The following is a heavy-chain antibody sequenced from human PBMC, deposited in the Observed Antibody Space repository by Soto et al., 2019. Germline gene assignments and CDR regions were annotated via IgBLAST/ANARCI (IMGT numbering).Heavy chain of an antibody. CDR1: GYSFTSYW. V-gene: IGHV5-51*01. CDR3: ARQGKVYDFLEGEDYYYYMDV. CDR2: IYPGDSDT. Sequence: GESLKISCKGSGYSFTSYWIGWVRQMPGKGLEWMGIIYPGDSDTRYSPSFQGQVTISADKSISTAYLQWSSLKASDTAMYYCARQGKVYDFLEGEDYYYYMDVWGKGTTVTVSS. D-gene: IGHD3-3*01. J-gene: IGHJ6*03.